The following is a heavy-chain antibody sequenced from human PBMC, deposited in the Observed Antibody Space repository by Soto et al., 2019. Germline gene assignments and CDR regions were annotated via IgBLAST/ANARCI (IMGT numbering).Heavy chain of an antibody. D-gene: IGHD6-19*01. V-gene: IGHV3-33*01. J-gene: IGHJ4*02. CDR3: AREEGIAVAFDY. CDR2: IWYDGSNK. Sequence: QVQLVESGGGVVQPGRSLRLSCAASGFTFSSYGMHWVRQAPGKGLEWVAVIWYDGSNKYYADSVKGRFTISRDNSKNKLSLQMNSLRAEDTAVYYCAREEGIAVAFDYWGQGTLVTVSS. CDR1: GFTFSSYG.